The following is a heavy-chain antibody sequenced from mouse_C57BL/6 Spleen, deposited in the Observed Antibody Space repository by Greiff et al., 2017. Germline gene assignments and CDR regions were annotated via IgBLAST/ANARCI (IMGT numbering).Heavy chain of an antibody. CDR3: ARWATVVALDY. CDR1: GYTFTSYW. D-gene: IGHD1-1*01. CDR2: IDPSDSYT. J-gene: IGHJ2*01. Sequence: VKLQQPGAELVMPGASVKLSCKASGYTFTSYWMHWVKQRPGQGLEWIGEIDPSDSYTNYNQKFKGKSTLTVDKSSSTAYMQLSSLTSEDSAVYYCARWATVVALDYWGQGTTLTVSS. V-gene: IGHV1-69*01.